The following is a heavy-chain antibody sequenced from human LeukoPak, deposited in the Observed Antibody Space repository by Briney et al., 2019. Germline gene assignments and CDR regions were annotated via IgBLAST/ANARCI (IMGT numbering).Heavy chain of an antibody. Sequence: GGSLRLSCAASGFTFSSYAMHWVRQAPGKGLEYVSAISSNGGSTYYANSVKGRFTISRDNSKNTLYLQMNSLRAEDTAVYYCARDPSFYSSSYYFDYWGQGTLVTVSS. CDR2: ISSNGGST. V-gene: IGHV3-64*01. J-gene: IGHJ4*02. CDR3: ARDPSFYSSSYYFDY. CDR1: GFTFSSYA. D-gene: IGHD6-6*01.